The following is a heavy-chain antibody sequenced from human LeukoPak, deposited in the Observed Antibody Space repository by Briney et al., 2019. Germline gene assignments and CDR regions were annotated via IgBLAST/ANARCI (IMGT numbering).Heavy chain of an antibody. CDR3: ARAHGDYVSGFDY. J-gene: IGHJ4*02. Sequence: SVKVSCKASGYTFTSYGISWVRQAPGQGLEWMGRIIPILGIANYAQKFQGRVTITADKSTSTAYMELSSLRSEDTAVYYCARAHGDYVSGFDYWGQGTLVTVSS. CDR2: IIPILGIA. CDR1: GYTFTSYG. D-gene: IGHD4-17*01. V-gene: IGHV1-69*04.